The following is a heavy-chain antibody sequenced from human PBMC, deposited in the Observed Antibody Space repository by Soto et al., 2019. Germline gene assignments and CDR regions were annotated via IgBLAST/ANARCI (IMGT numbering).Heavy chain of an antibody. Sequence: ASVKVSCKASGYTFTSYGISWVRQAPGQGLEWMGWISAYNGNTNYAQKLQGRVTMTTDTSTSTAYMELRSLRSDDTAVYYCASPPLNGTNGVCYAFDIWGQGTMVTVSS. D-gene: IGHD2-8*01. CDR3: ASPPLNGTNGVCYAFDI. J-gene: IGHJ3*02. CDR2: ISAYNGNT. V-gene: IGHV1-18*01. CDR1: GYTFTSYG.